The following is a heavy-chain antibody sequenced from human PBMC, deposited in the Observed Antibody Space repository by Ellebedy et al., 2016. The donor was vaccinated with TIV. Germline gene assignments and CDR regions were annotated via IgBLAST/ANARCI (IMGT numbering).Heavy chain of an antibody. CDR1: GFFFSSYV. J-gene: IGHJ6*02. V-gene: IGHV3-74*03. D-gene: IGHD3-10*01. CDR3: ARDEVRGRGLYYGMDV. Sequence: GGSLRLSXTTSGFFFSSYVMSWVRQVPGKGLEWVSRISGDGSRTKYADSVKGRFTISRDNAKNTLYLQMNSLTGDDTAVYYCARDEVRGRGLYYGMDVWGQGTTVTVSS. CDR2: ISGDGSRT.